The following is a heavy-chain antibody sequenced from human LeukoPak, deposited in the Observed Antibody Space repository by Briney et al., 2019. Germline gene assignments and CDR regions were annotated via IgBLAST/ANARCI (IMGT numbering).Heavy chain of an antibody. CDR2: IYYSGST. J-gene: IGHJ4*02. V-gene: IGHV4-59*01. D-gene: IGHD4-11*01. Sequence: SETLSLTCTVSGGSISGYYWSWIRQPPGKGLEWIGYIYYSGSTNYNPSLKSRLTISVDTPKNQFSLKLSSVTAADTAVYYCARVRGNYFPDYWGQGTLVTVSS. CDR1: GGSISGYY. CDR3: ARVRGNYFPDY.